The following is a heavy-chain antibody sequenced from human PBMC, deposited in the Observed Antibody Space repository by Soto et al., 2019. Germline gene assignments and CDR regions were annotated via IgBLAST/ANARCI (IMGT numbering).Heavy chain of an antibody. CDR3: ARRLYGDYDY. V-gene: IGHV1-18*01. CDR2: ISTYNGNT. Sequence: ASVKVSCKASGYSFTTSGITWVRQAPGQGLEWMGWISTYNGNTNYAQKLQDRVTLTTDTSTSTAYMELRSLRSDDTAVYYCARRLYGDYDYWGQGTLVTVS. CDR1: GYSFTTSG. D-gene: IGHD4-17*01. J-gene: IGHJ4*02.